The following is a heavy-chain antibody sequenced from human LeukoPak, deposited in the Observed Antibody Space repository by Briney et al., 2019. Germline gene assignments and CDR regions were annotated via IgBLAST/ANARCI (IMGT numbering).Heavy chain of an antibody. V-gene: IGHV3-53*01. J-gene: IGHJ4*02. CDR3: ARAAVAALFDY. Sequence: GGSLRLSCAASGFTFSSYAMSWVRQAPGKGLEWVSVIYSGGSTYYADSVKGRFTISRDNSKNTLYLQMNSLRAEDTAVYYCARAAVAALFDYWGQGTLVTVSS. CDR2: IYSGGST. D-gene: IGHD6-19*01. CDR1: GFTFSSYA.